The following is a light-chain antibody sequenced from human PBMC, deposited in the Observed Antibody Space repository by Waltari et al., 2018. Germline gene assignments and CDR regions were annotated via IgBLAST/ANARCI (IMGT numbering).Light chain of an antibody. CDR1: SSDVGAYNF. Sequence: QSALTQPASVSGSPGQSITISCTGTSSDVGAYNFVSWYQQPPGKAPKILIYEVRNRPSGVSNRFSGSKSGNTASLTISGLQAEDEADYYCSSYTTISTRVFGTGTKVTVL. CDR3: SSYTTISTRV. V-gene: IGLV2-14*01. CDR2: EVR. J-gene: IGLJ1*01.